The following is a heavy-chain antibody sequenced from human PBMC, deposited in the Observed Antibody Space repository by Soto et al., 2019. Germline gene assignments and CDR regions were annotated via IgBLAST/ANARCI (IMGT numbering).Heavy chain of an antibody. J-gene: IGHJ4*02. Sequence: GGSLRLSCVASGFTFNTYWMSWVRQAPGKGLEWVANIKEDGSDKYYVDSVKGRFTISRDNAKNLLYLQMNSLGAGDTAMYYCARFTRGSSGDYWGQGTLVTVSS. V-gene: IGHV3-7*01. D-gene: IGHD6-25*01. CDR2: IKEDGSDK. CDR3: ARFTRGSSGDY. CDR1: GFTFNTYW.